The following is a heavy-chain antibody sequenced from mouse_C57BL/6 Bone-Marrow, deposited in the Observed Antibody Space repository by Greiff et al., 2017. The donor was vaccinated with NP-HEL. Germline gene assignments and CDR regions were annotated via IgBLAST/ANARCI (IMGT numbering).Heavy chain of an antibody. J-gene: IGHJ1*03. CDR2: IYPGDGDT. CDR1: GYAFSSSW. CDR3: ASYYYGSRNWYFDV. Sequence: VQLVESGPELVKPGASVKISCKASGYAFSSSWMNWVKQRPGRGLGGIGRIYPGDGDTNYNGKFKGKATLTADKSSSTAYMQLSSLTSEDSAVYFCASYYYGSRNWYFDVWGTGTTVTVSS. D-gene: IGHD1-1*01. V-gene: IGHV1-82*01.